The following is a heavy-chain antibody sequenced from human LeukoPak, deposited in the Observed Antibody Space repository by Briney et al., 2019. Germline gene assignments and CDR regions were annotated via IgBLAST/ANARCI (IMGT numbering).Heavy chain of an antibody. Sequence: ASVKVSCKASGYTFTSYGISLVRQAPGQGLEWMGWISGYNGNTNYAQKFQARVTMTTDTSTSTAYMELRSLRSDDTAVYYCARYADYDFWSGFFDYWGQGTLVTVSS. V-gene: IGHV1-18*01. CDR2: ISGYNGNT. CDR1: GYTFTSYG. D-gene: IGHD3-3*01. J-gene: IGHJ4*02. CDR3: ARYADYDFWSGFFDY.